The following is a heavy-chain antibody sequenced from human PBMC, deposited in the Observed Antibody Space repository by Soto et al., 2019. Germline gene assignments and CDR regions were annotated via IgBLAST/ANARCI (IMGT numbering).Heavy chain of an antibody. CDR1: VASISSGGYY. V-gene: IGHV4-31*03. J-gene: IGHJ5*02. CDR3: ARESKYDTSGYPPWFAP. CDR2: IYYSGST. Sequence: QVQLQESGPGLVKPSQTLSLTCTVSVASISSGGYYWSWIRQHPGEGLEWIGYIYYSGSTSYNPCLKSRVTISVDTSKNQFSLKLSSVTDADTAVYYCARESKYDTSGYPPWFAPWGQGTLVTVSS. D-gene: IGHD3-22*01.